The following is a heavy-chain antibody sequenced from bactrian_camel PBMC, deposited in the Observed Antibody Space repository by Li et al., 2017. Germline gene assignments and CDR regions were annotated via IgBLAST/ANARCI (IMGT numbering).Heavy chain of an antibody. CDR2: ITSLPSLFRAA. V-gene: IGHV3S40*01. CDR1: GITFSRHD. CDR3: TARYEFGLGACSRVGGLGF. D-gene: IGHD1*01. Sequence: DVQLVESGGGLVQPGESLRLSCVASGITFSRHDMSWVRQAPGKEVEWVAGITSLPSLFRAASYAHSVKGRFVISKGNRKNILYLQMNSLTPGDTAMYYCTARYEFGLGACSRVGGLGFWGQGTQVTVS. J-gene: IGHJ6*01.